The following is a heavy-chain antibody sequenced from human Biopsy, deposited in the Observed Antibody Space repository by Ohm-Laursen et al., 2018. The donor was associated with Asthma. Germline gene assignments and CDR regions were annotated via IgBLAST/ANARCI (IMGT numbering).Heavy chain of an antibody. V-gene: IGHV3-7*05. CDR3: ARDVDLRSVH. Sequence: SLRLSCTASGFTFSTSWMTWVRQAPGKGLEWVANIKEDGSEKNYVDSVKGRFTISRDNGKNSLYLQMNGLRAEDTAVYYCARDVDLRSVHWGQGTLVTVSS. D-gene: IGHD2-15*01. CDR2: IKEDGSEK. CDR1: GFTFSTSW. J-gene: IGHJ4*02.